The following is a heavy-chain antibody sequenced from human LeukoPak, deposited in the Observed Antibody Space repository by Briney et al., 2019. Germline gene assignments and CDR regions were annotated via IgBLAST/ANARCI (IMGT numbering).Heavy chain of an antibody. CDR1: GFTFSSYG. J-gene: IGHJ4*02. V-gene: IGHV3-33*01. CDR2: IWYDGSNK. D-gene: IGHD3-22*01. Sequence: GGSLRLSCAASGFTFSSYGMHWVRQALGKGLEWVAVIWYDGSNKYYADSVKGRFTISRDNSKNTLYLQMNSLRAEDTAVYYCARDSYYYDSSGYSDYWGQGTLVTVSS. CDR3: ARDSYYYDSSGYSDY.